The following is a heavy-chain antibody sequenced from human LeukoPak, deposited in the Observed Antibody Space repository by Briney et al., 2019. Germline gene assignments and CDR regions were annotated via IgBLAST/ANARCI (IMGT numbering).Heavy chain of an antibody. D-gene: IGHD3-10*01. J-gene: IGHJ4*02. V-gene: IGHV4-39*07. CDR1: GGSLSSSSYY. CDR2: IYYSGST. Sequence: PSETLSLTCTVSGGSLSSSSYYWGWLRQPPGKGLEWIVSIYYSGSTHYNPSLKSRVTISVDTSKNHFSLKLSSVTAADTAVYYRARVGSGRTFDYWGQGTQATVSS. CDR3: ARVGSGRTFDY.